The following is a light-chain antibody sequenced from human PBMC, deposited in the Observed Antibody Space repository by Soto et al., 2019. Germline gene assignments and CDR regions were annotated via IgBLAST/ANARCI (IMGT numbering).Light chain of an antibody. CDR1: QSVSTH. J-gene: IGKJ4*01. CDR3: QQRFNWPPLT. V-gene: IGKV3-11*01. CDR2: DAS. Sequence: EIVLTQSPATLSLSPGERATLSCRASQSVSTHLAWYQQKPGQAPRLLIYDASNRAIGIPARFSGSGSGTDFTLTISSLEHEDFAVYYCQQRFNWPPLTFGGGTKVEIK.